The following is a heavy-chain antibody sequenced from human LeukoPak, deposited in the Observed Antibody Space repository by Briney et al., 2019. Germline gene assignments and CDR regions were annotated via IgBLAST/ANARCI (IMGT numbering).Heavy chain of an antibody. V-gene: IGHV3-21*01. D-gene: IGHD3-22*01. CDR2: IRSISSYI. J-gene: IGHJ4*02. CDR3: ARVAWDYYDSSGYRFDY. CDR1: GFTLSSYT. Sequence: GGFLRLSCAAPGFTLSSYTMNWFRQAPGKGLEWVSSIRSISSYIYYADSVKGRFTISRDNAKNSLYLQMNSLRAEDTAVYYCARVAWDYYDSSGYRFDYWGQGTLVTVSS.